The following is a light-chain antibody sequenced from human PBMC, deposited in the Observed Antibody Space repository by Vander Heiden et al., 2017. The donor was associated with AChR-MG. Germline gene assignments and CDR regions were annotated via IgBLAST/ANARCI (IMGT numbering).Light chain of an antibody. CDR1: QSISSW. V-gene: IGKV1-5*03. J-gene: IGKJ2*01. Sequence: DIQLTQSTSTLSASVGDRVTITCRASQSISSWMAWYQQKPGKPPKLLIYKASSLQTGVPARFSGSGSGTEFTLTISSLQADDAATYYCQQENSDPYTFGQGTKLEIK. CDR2: KAS. CDR3: QQENSDPYT.